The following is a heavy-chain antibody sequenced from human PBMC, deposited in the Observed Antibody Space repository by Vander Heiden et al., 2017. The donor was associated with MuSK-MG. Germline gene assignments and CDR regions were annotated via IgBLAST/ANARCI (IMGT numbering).Heavy chain of an antibody. J-gene: IGHJ4*01. CDR2: ISSSRSTI. CDR3: SSAELYWSNDY. CDR1: GFTFSSYS. Sequence: EVQLVEFVGRSVQSGRSLGLSWAASGFTFSSYSMNWVRQAPGKGLEWVSYISSSRSTIDDADSVKGRFTIARDKSKHSLYLQLHSLRAEDTAVYYCSSAELYWSNDYWVHGRLITVSS. D-gene: IGHD1-26*01. V-gene: IGHV3-48*01.